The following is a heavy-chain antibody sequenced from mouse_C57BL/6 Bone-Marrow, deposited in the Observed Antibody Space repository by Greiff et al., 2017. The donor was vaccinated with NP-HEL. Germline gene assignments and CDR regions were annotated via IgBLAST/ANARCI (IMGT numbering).Heavy chain of an antibody. J-gene: IGHJ4*01. V-gene: IGHV1-26*01. CDR1: GYTFTDYY. CDR2: INPNNGGT. D-gene: IGHD1-1*01. CDR3: AREGSSYLYYAMDY. Sequence: VQLQQSGPELVKPGASVKISCKASGYTFTDYYMNWVKQSHGKSLEWIGDINPNNGGTSYNQKFKGKATLTVDKSSSTAYMELRSLTSEDSAVYYCAREGSSYLYYAMDYWGQGTSVTVSS.